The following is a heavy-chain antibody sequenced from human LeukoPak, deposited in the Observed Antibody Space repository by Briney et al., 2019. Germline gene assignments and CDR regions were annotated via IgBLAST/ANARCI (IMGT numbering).Heavy chain of an antibody. J-gene: IGHJ4*02. Sequence: GASVKVSCKVSGYTLTELSMHWVRQAPGKGLEWMGGFDPEDGETIYAQKFQGRVTMTEDTSTDTAYMELSSLRSEDTAVYYCAAGGIWEQGYYFDYWGQGTLVTVSS. CDR1: GYTLTELS. V-gene: IGHV1-24*01. CDR3: AAGGIWEQGYYFDY. CDR2: FDPEDGET. D-gene: IGHD1-26*01.